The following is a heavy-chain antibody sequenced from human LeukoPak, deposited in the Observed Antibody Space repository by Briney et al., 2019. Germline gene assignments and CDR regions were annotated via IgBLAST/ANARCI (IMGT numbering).Heavy chain of an antibody. Sequence: SETLSLTCTVSGGSISSYYWSWIRQPPGKGLEWIGYIYYSGYTNYNPSLKSRVTISVDTSKNQFSLKLSSVTAADTAVYYCARERGVGNFDYWGQGTLVTVSS. CDR2: IYYSGYT. CDR3: ARERGVGNFDY. CDR1: GGSISSYY. D-gene: IGHD2-15*01. V-gene: IGHV4-59*01. J-gene: IGHJ4*02.